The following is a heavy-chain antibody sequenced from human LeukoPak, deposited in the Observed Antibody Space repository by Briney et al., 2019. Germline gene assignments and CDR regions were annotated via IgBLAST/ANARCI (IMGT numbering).Heavy chain of an antibody. CDR1: GGSISSGGYY. CDR2: IYYSGST. Sequence: ASQTLSLTFTVSGGSISSGGYYWSWIRQHPGKGLEWIGYIYYSGSTYYNPSLKSRVTISVDTSKNQFSLKLSSVTAADTAVYYCARGWTAAGNNWFDPWGQGTLVTVSS. D-gene: IGHD6-13*01. CDR3: ARGWTAAGNNWFDP. V-gene: IGHV4-31*03. J-gene: IGHJ5*02.